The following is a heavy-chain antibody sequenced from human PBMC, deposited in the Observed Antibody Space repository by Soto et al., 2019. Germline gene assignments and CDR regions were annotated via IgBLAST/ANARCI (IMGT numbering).Heavy chain of an antibody. Sequence: SETLSLTCTVSGGSISSGGYYWSWIRQHPGKGLEWIGYIYYSGSTYYNPSLKSRVTISVDTSKNQFSLQLNSVTPEDTAVYYCAREGQVRGVPTFYYYYYMDVWGKGTTVTVSS. CDR1: GGSISSGGYY. CDR3: AREGQVRGVPTFYYYYYMDV. V-gene: IGHV4-31*03. D-gene: IGHD3-10*01. J-gene: IGHJ6*03. CDR2: IYYSGST.